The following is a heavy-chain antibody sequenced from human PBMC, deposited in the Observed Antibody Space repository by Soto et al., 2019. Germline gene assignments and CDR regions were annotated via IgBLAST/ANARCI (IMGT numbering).Heavy chain of an antibody. J-gene: IGHJ6*03. V-gene: IGHV4-59*08. CDR2: IYYSGST. Sequence: SETLSLTCTVPGGSIRSYYWSWIRQPPGQGLEWIGYIYYSGSTNYNPSLKSRVTISVDTSKNQFSLKLSSVTAAYTAVYYCARLDYDFWSGSQIPYDMDVWGKGTTVTVSS. D-gene: IGHD3-3*01. CDR1: GGSIRSYY. CDR3: ARLDYDFWSGSQIPYDMDV.